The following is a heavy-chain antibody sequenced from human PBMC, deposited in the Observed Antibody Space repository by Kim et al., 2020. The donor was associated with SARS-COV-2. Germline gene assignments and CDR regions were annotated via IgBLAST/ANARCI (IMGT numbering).Heavy chain of an antibody. J-gene: IGHJ5*02. Sequence: GGSLRLSCAASGFTFSSYSMNWVRQAPGKGLEWVSSISSSSSYIYYADSVKGRFTISRDNAKNSLYLQMNSLRAEDTAVYYCARDARSETAGGPKFDPWGQGTLVTVSS. CDR1: GFTFSSYS. V-gene: IGHV3-21*01. CDR2: ISSSSSYI. D-gene: IGHD5-18*01. CDR3: ARDARSETAGGPKFDP.